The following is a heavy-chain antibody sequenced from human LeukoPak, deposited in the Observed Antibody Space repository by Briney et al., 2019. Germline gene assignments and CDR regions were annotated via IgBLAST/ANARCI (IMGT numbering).Heavy chain of an antibody. CDR3: AKAKVAGLQGPHYYYMDV. CDR1: GLTFISYA. D-gene: IGHD6-19*01. J-gene: IGHJ6*03. V-gene: IGHV3-23*01. CDR2: IIFNGENT. Sequence: PGGSLRLSCAPPGLTFISYAMSSVRQAPGEGLGWVSSIIFNGENTFSAESVKGRFTISRDNSKNPLNLQMNSLRAEDTAVYYCAKAKVAGLQGPHYYYMDVWGKGTTVTVSS.